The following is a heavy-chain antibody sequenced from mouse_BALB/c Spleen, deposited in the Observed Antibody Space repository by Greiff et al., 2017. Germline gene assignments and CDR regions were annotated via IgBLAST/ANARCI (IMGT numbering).Heavy chain of an antibody. D-gene: IGHD1-1*01. CDR1: GFTFSSFG. CDR3: ARRGTTVVATPYYAMDY. V-gene: IGHV5-17*02. Sequence: EVKVEESGGGLVQPGGSRKLSCAASGFTFSSFGMHWVRQAPEKGLEWVAYISSGSSTIYYADTVKGRFTISRDNPKNTLFLQMTSLRSEDTAMYYCARRGTTVVATPYYAMDYWGQGTSVTVSS. J-gene: IGHJ4*01. CDR2: ISSGSSTI.